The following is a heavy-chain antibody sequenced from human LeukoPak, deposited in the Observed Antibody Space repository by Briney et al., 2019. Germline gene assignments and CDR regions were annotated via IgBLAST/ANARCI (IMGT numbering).Heavy chain of an antibody. CDR2: ISSSPDTI. CDR1: GFTFSSYA. V-gene: IGHV3-48*01. D-gene: IGHD1-26*01. CDR3: TRDREGTDY. J-gene: IGHJ4*02. Sequence: GGSLRLSCAASGFTFSSYAMNWVRQAPGKGLEWVSYISSSPDTIYYADSVKGRFTISRDNAKNSLYLQMNSLRAEDTAVYCCTRDREGTDYWGQGTLVTVSS.